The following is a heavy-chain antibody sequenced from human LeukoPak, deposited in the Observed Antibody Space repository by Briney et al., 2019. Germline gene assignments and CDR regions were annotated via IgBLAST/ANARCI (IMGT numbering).Heavy chain of an antibody. CDR2: INPNSGGT. CDR3: ARMEKYYDFWSGYFLPFDY. J-gene: IGHJ4*02. CDR1: GYTFTGYY. Sequence: ASVEVSCKASGYTFTGYYMHWVRQAPGQGLEWMGWINPNSGGTNYAQKFQGRVTMTRDTSISTAYMELSRLRSDDTAVYYCARMEKYYDFWSGYFLPFDYWGQGTLVTVSS. D-gene: IGHD3-3*01. V-gene: IGHV1-2*02.